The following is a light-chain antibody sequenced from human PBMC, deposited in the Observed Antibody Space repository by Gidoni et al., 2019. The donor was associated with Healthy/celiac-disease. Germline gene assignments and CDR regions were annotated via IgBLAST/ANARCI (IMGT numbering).Light chain of an antibody. Sequence: DIQMTQSPSTLSASVGDRVTITCRASQSISSWLAWYQQKPGKAPKLLIYDASSLESGVPSRFSGSGSGTEFTLTISSLQTDDFATYNCQQYNSYSPETFGQXTKLEIK. CDR1: QSISSW. V-gene: IGKV1-5*01. J-gene: IGKJ2*01. CDR3: QQYNSYSPET. CDR2: DAS.